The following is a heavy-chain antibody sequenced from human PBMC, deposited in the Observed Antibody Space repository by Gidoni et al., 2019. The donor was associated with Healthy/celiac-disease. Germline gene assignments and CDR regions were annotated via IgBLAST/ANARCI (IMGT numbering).Heavy chain of an antibody. V-gene: IGHV1-69*06. CDR1: GGTFSSYA. CDR2: IIPILGTA. J-gene: IGHJ4*02. D-gene: IGHD6-13*01. CDR3: ARDRGGSSSWYRSYPYYFDY. Sequence: QVQLVQSGAEVKKPGSSVKVSCKASGGTFSSYAISWVRQAPGQGLEWMGGIIPILGTANYAQKFQGRVTITADKSTSTAYMELSSLRSEDTAVYYCARDRGGSSSWYRSYPYYFDYWGQGTLVTVSS.